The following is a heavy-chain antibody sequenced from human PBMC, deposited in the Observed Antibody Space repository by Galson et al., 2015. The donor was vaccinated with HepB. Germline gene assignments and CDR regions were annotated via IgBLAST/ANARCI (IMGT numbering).Heavy chain of an antibody. J-gene: IGHJ4*02. CDR3: ARRTSSSGYSTPFDY. D-gene: IGHD3-22*01. CDR1: GFSFSSYS. Sequence: SLRLSCAASGFSFSSYSMNWVRQAPGKGLEWVSFISSSSNYIYYADSVKGRFTFSRDNAKNSLYLQMNSLRAEDTALYYCARRTSSSGYSTPFDYWGQGTLVTVSS. CDR2: ISSSSNYI. V-gene: IGHV3-21*01.